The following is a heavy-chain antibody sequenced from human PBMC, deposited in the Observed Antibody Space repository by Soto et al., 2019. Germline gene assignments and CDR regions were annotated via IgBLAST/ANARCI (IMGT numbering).Heavy chain of an antibody. J-gene: IGHJ1*01. D-gene: IGHD3-22*01. CDR3: ANGDSSGFEYFQS. CDR1: VFTFSSHG. CDR2: VSFDGTNK. V-gene: IGHV3-30*18. Sequence: QVQLVESGGGVVQPGMTLRLSCTASVFTFSSHGMHWVRQAPGKGLEWVAVVSFDGTNKNYADSVRGRFTISRDNSKNTLYLQMSSLRAEDTAVYYCANGDSSGFEYFQSWGQGTLVTVSS.